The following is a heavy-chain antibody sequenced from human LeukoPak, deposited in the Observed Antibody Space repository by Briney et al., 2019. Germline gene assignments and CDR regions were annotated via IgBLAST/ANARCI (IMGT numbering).Heavy chain of an antibody. V-gene: IGHV3-53*01. CDR1: GFTVSSNY. CDR2: IYSGGST. J-gene: IGHJ4*02. CDR3: ARDSKSGSYYYFDY. D-gene: IGHD1-26*01. Sequence: GGSLRLSCAASGFTVSSNYMSWVRQAPGKGLEWVSVIYSGGSTYYADSVKGRFTISRDNSKNTLYLQMNSLRAEDTAVYYCARDSKSGSYYYFDYWGQGTLVTVS.